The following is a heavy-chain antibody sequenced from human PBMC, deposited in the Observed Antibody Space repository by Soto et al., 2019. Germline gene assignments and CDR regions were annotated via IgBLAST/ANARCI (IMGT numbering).Heavy chain of an antibody. D-gene: IGHD2-2*01. CDR3: ARDIRRSTSHCFDY. CDR1: GFTFSSYA. J-gene: IGHJ4*02. V-gene: IGHV3-30-3*01. CDR2: ISYDGSNK. Sequence: PGGSLRLSCAASGFTFSSYALHWVRQAPGKGLEWVAVISYDGSNKYYADSVKGRFTISRDNSKNTLYLQMNSLRAEDTAVYYCARDIRRSTSHCFDYWGQGTLVTVSS.